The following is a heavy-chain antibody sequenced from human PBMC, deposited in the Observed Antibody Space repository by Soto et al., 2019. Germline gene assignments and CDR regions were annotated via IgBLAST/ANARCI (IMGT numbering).Heavy chain of an antibody. CDR1: GLTFSGFW. J-gene: IGHJ4*02. V-gene: IGHV3-7*04. Sequence: EVQVVESGGGLVQPGGSLRLSCAASGLTFSGFWMSWVRQAPGKGLEWVTTINGDGSVKYYVDSVRVRLTISRDNAKNSLDLQMNILRAEDTAVYYCAGGFLAGGQGTLVTVSS. CDR3: AGGFLA. CDR2: INGDGSVK.